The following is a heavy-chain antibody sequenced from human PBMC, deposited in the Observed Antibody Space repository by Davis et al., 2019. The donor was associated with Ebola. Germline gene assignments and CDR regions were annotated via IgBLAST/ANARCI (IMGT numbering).Heavy chain of an antibody. J-gene: IGHJ4*02. D-gene: IGHD4-17*01. CDR2: IYPGDSDT. Sequence: GESLNISCKCSGYSFTSYWIAWVRQMPGKGLEWVGIIYPGDSDTRYSPSFQGQVTISADKSTSTAYLQWNSLKASDPAMYYYANWGEAGDYTHGAWGQGTLVTVSS. CDR3: ANWGEAGDYTHGA. V-gene: IGHV5-51*01. CDR1: GYSFTSYW.